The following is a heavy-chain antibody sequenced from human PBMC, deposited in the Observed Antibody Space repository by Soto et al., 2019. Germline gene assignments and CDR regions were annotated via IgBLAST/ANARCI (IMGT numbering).Heavy chain of an antibody. CDR3: AREVVRVAGTRWFDP. CDR1: GYTFTSYG. D-gene: IGHD6-19*01. Sequence: ASVKVSCKASGYTFTSYGISWVRQAPGQGLEWVGWISAYNGNTNYAQKLQGRVTMTTDTSTSTAYMELRSLRSDDTAVYYCAREVVRVAGTRWFDPWGQGTLVTVSS. CDR2: ISAYNGNT. V-gene: IGHV1-18*01. J-gene: IGHJ5*02.